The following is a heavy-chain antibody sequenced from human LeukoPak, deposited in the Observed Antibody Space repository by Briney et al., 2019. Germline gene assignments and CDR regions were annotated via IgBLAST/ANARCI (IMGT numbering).Heavy chain of an antibody. CDR3: ARLYYDILTGYWNFDY. CDR1: GGSISSYY. CDR2: IYYSGST. D-gene: IGHD3-9*01. J-gene: IGHJ4*02. V-gene: IGHV4-59*01. Sequence: PSETLSLTCTVSGGSISSYYWSWIRQPPEKGLEWIGYIYYSGSTNYNPSLKSRVTISVDTSKNQFSLKLSSVTAADTAVYYCARLYYDILTGYWNFDYWGQGTLVTVSS.